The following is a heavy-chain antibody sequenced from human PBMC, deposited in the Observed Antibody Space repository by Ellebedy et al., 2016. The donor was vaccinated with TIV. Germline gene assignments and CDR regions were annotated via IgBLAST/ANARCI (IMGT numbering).Heavy chain of an antibody. CDR3: ARRVTIYYYMDV. D-gene: IGHD4-17*01. V-gene: IGHV4-59*12. J-gene: IGHJ6*03. CDR2: IYYSGST. Sequence: SETLSLTCTVSGGSISSYYWSWIRQPPGKGLEWIGYIYYSGSTNYNPSLKSRVTISVDTSKKQFSLNLRSVTAADTALYYCARRVTIYYYMDVWGKGTTVTVSS. CDR1: GGSISSYY.